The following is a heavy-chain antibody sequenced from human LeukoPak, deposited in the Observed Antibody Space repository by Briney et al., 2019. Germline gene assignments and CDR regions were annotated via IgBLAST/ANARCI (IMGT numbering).Heavy chain of an antibody. D-gene: IGHD3-9*01. CDR3: ATTYFDILASVY. V-gene: IGHV4-39*01. Sequence: KPSETLSLTCTVSGGSISSSSYYWGWIRQPPGKGLEWIGSIYYSGSTYYNPSLKSRVTISINTSKNQFSLKLSSVTVADTAVYYCATTYFDILASVYWGQGTLVTASS. CDR1: GGSISSSSYY. J-gene: IGHJ4*02. CDR2: IYYSGST.